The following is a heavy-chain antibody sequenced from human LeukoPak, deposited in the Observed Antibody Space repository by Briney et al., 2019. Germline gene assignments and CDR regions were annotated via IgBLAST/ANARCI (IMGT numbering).Heavy chain of an antibody. CDR2: IYYSGST. J-gene: IGHJ3*01. Sequence: SETLSLTCTVSGGSISSYYWSWIRQPPGKGREWMGYIYYSGSTNYNPSLKSRVTISVHTSKHQSSLKLSSVTAADTAVYYCARGLFGIFVFWGQGTMVTVSS. CDR3: ARGLFGIFVF. V-gene: IGHV4-59*01. CDR1: GGSISSYY. D-gene: IGHD3-16*01.